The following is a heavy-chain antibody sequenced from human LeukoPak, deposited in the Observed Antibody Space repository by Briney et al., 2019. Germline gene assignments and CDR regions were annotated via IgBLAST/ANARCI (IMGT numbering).Heavy chain of an antibody. Sequence: GGSLRLSCAAYGSTFSNYWMNWVRQAPGKGLEWVANIKQDGSEQYYVDSVKGRFTISRDNAKNSLYLQMNSLRAEDTAVYYCASDPHHASRMDVWGQGTTVTVSS. D-gene: IGHD1-14*01. J-gene: IGHJ6*02. V-gene: IGHV3-7*01. CDR2: IKQDGSEQ. CDR1: GSTFSNYW. CDR3: ASDPHHASRMDV.